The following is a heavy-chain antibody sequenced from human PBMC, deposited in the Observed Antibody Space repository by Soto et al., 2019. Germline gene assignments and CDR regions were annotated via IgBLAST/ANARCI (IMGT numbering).Heavy chain of an antibody. CDR3: AREGSPLRGYSGYDRSGMDV. CDR1: GGSTSSYY. V-gene: IGHV4-59*01. J-gene: IGHJ6*02. Sequence: PSETLSLTCTVSGGSTSSYYWSWIRQPPGKGLEWIGYIYYSGSTNYNPSLKSRVTISVDTSKNQFSLKLSSVTAADTAVYYCAREGSPLRGYSGYDRSGMDVWGQGTTVTVSS. CDR2: IYYSGST. D-gene: IGHD5-12*01.